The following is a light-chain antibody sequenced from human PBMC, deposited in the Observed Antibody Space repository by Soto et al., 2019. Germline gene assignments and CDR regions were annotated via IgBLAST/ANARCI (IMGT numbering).Light chain of an antibody. CDR3: CSYASGSIYV. Sequence: QSALTQPASVSGSPGQSITISCTGTSRDVGAFNYVSWYLQYPGKAPKLMIYEVGNRPSGVSNRFSGSKSGNTAPLTISGLQAEDEADYYCCSYASGSIYVFGTGTKLTVL. CDR1: SRDVGAFNY. J-gene: IGLJ1*01. V-gene: IGLV2-14*01. CDR2: EVG.